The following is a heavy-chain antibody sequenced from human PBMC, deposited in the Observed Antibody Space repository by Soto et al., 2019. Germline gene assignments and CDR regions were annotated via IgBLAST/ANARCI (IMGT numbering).Heavy chain of an antibody. D-gene: IGHD6-13*01. CDR2: SIPVFGTA. CDR1: GGTFRHYA. Sequence: QVQLVQSGAEVKKPGSSVKLSCKTSGGTFRHYAINWVRQAPGQGLECMGGSIPVFGTANYAQTFQGRFTITADESTSTAYMELSSLRSEDTAVYYCAIPLPKQQLVRGAFDHWGQGTLVTVAS. CDR3: AIPLPKQQLVRGAFDH. V-gene: IGHV1-69*01. J-gene: IGHJ4*02.